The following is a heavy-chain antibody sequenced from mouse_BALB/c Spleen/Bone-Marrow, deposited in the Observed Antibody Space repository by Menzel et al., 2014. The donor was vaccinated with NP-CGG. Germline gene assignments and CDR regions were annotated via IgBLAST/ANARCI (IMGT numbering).Heavy chain of an antibody. CDR1: GFTFSNYG. J-gene: IGHJ3*01. D-gene: IGHD2-4*01. CDR3: ARHAYYDQTEVSFVY. Sequence: LQQFGGGLVKSGGSLKLSCAASGFTFSNYGMSWVRQTPEKRLEWVATISGGGSYTFYSDSVRGRFTISRDNAKNNLYLQLSSLRSEDTALYYCARHAYYDQTEVSFVYWGQGTLVTVSA. CDR2: ISGGGSYT. V-gene: IGHV5-9-2*01.